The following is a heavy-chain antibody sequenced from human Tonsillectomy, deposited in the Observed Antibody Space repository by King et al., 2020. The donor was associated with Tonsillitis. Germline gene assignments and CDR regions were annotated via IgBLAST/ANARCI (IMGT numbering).Heavy chain of an antibody. V-gene: IGHV3-30*02. Sequence: VQLVESGGGVVQPGGSLRLSCAASGFTFSNYAMHWVRQTPGKGLEWVTFIRYDGSHKYYADSVKGRFTISRDNSKNTLYLQMNSLRADDTAVYYCAKDWSGWAFAYWGQGSPVTVSS. CDR3: AKDWSGWAFAY. CDR1: GFTFSNYA. CDR2: IRYDGSHK. D-gene: IGHD3-3*01. J-gene: IGHJ4*02.